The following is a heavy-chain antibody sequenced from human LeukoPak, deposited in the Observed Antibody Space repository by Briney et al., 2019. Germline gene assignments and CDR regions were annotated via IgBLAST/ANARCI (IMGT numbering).Heavy chain of an antibody. J-gene: IGHJ4*02. CDR3: ARYEAVAGVFDY. V-gene: IGHV4-61*02. CDR1: SGSINSGSYY. D-gene: IGHD6-19*01. CDR2: TYSSGST. Sequence: PSQTLSLTCTVSSGSINSGSYYWNWIRQPAGKGLEWIGRTYSSGSTNYNPSLKSRVTISVDTSKNQFSLKLSSVTAADTAVYYCARYEAVAGVFDYWGQGTLVTVSS.